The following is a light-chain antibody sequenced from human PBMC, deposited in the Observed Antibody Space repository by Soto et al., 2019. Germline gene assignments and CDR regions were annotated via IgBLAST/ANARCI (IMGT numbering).Light chain of an antibody. Sequence: AIQMTQFPSSLSASVRDRVVIICRTSQDIRNKLGWYQQKPGQAPKLLIFGASTLHSGVPSRFSGSGSGTRFTLTITSLQPEDVATYYCLHEYNYPWTFGQGTKVDIK. CDR1: QDIRNK. J-gene: IGKJ1*01. CDR3: LHEYNYPWT. CDR2: GAS. V-gene: IGKV1-6*01.